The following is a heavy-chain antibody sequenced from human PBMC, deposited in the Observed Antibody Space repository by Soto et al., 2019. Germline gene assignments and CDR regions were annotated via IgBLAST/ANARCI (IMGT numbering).Heavy chain of an antibody. V-gene: IGHV4-34*01. CDR3: ARSGSVVVAAIVRGARRFDP. CDR2: INHSGST. J-gene: IGHJ5*02. Sequence: QVQLQQWGAGLLKPSETLSLTCAVYGGSFSGYYWSWIRQPPRKGLEWIGEINHSGSTNYNPSLKSRVTISVYTSKNQFSLKLSSVTAADTAVYYCARSGSVVVAAIVRGARRFDPWGQGTLVTVSS. D-gene: IGHD2-15*01. CDR1: GGSFSGYY.